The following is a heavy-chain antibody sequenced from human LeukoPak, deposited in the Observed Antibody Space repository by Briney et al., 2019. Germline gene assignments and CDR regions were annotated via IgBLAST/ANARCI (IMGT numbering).Heavy chain of an antibody. Sequence: GALRLSCAASGFTFSSYWMSWVRQAPGKGLEWVANIKQDGSEKYYVDSVKGRFTISRDNAKNSLYLQMNSLRAEDTAVYYCARELGYCSSTSCPTHYYYYMDVWGKGTTVTVSS. V-gene: IGHV3-7*01. CDR2: IKQDGSEK. D-gene: IGHD2-2*01. J-gene: IGHJ6*03. CDR1: GFTFSSYW. CDR3: ARELGYCSSTSCPTHYYYYMDV.